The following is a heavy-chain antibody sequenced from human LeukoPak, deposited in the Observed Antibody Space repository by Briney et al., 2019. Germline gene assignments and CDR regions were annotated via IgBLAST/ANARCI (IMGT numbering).Heavy chain of an antibody. Sequence: GSLRLSCAASGFTFSGYEMNWVRQAPGKGLEWVSYISSSGSTIYYADSVKGRFTISRDNAKNSLSLQMNSLRAEDTAVYYCASAYYYGSGSYYQGRAFDIWGQGTMVTVSS. D-gene: IGHD3-10*01. CDR1: GFTFSGYE. CDR2: ISSSGSTI. CDR3: ASAYYYGSGSYYQGRAFDI. J-gene: IGHJ3*02. V-gene: IGHV3-48*03.